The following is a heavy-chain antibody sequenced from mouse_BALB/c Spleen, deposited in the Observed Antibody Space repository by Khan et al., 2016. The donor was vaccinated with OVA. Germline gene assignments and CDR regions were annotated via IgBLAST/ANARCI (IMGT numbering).Heavy chain of an antibody. J-gene: IGHJ3*01. CDR2: IYPGNSDT. V-gene: IGHV1-5*01. D-gene: IGHD1-3*01. CDR1: GYSFTSYL. Sequence: VQLQQSGTVLARPGASVKMSCKASGYSFTSYLIHWVKQRPGQGLDWIGDIYPGNSDTSYNQKFKDKAKLTAGTSASTAYMELSSLTNEDSAVYYFTRGGYSSFAYWGQGTLVTVSA. CDR3: TRGGYSSFAY.